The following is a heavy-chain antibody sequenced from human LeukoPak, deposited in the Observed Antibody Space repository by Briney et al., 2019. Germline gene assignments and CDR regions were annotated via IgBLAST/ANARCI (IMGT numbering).Heavy chain of an antibody. J-gene: IGHJ4*02. D-gene: IGHD5-24*01. Sequence: GGSLRLSCATSGFTFSNYEMSWVRQAPGKGLEWVSSISSSSSYIYYADSVRGRFTISRDNAKNSLFLQMNSLRAEDTAVYYCARGQGLQLKSGSDYWGQGTLVTVSS. CDR3: ARGQGLQLKSGSDY. V-gene: IGHV3-21*01. CDR1: GFTFSNYE. CDR2: ISSSSSYI.